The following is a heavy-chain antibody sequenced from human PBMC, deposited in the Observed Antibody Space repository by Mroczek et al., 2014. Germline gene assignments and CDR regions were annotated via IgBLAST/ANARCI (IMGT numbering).Heavy chain of an antibody. J-gene: IGHJ3*01. V-gene: IGHV1-18*01. Sequence: QVQLVQSGAEVRKPGASVKVSCKASGYTFTSYGISWVRQAPGQGLEWMGWISGYNGDTNYAQKLQGRVTMTTDTSTSTAYMELRSLRSDDTAVYFCARPMNYQLNEAFDLWGQGTSGHPSLQ. CDR2: ISGYNGDT. D-gene: IGHD2-2*01. CDR1: GYTFTSYG. CDR3: ARPMNYQLNEAFDL.